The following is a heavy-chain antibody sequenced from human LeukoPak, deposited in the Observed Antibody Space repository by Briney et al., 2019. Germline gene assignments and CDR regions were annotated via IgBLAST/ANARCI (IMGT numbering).Heavy chain of an antibody. CDR2: ISYVGSNK. CDR3: ARAGWGSPPPFDY. V-gene: IGHV3-30-3*01. D-gene: IGHD6-19*01. CDR1: GFTFSSYA. J-gene: IGHJ4*02. Sequence: GGSLRLSCAASGFTFSSYAMHWVRQAPGKGLEWVAVISYVGSNKYYADSVKGRFTISRDNSKNTLYLQMNSLRAEDTAVYYCARAGWGSPPPFDYWGQGTLVTVSS.